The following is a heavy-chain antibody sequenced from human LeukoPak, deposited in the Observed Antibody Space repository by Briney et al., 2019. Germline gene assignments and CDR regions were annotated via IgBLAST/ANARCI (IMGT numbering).Heavy chain of an antibody. V-gene: IGHV3-30*02. J-gene: IGHJ4*02. D-gene: IGHD6-19*01. CDR3: AKEGSGWYYLDY. CDR1: GFRFSSYD. Sequence: GGSLRLSCAASGFRFSSYDIHWVRQAPGKGLEWVTFIESDGTKEYYADSVKGRFTISRDNSKKTVYVQMNTLRAEDTAVYYCAKEGSGWYYLDYWGQGTVVTVSS. CDR2: IESDGTKE.